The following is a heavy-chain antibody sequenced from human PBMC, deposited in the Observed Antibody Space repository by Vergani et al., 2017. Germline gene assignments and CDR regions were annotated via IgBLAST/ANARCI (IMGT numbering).Heavy chain of an antibody. Sequence: QVQLVQSGAEVKKPGSSVKVSCKTSGGSFSSYPISWVRQAPGQGLEWMGGIIPIFGTTNYTQKFHGRVSISADESTSTAYMELSSLRSDDTAVYYCARDFHGGGSDWGRGTLVTVSS. V-gene: IGHV1-69*12. J-gene: IGHJ4*02. CDR1: GGSFSSYP. CDR2: IIPIFGTT. CDR3: ARDFHGGGSD. D-gene: IGHD2-15*01.